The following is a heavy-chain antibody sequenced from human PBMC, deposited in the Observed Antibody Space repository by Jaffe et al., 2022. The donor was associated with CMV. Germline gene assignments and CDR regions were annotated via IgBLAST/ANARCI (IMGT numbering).Heavy chain of an antibody. CDR3: ATALSFYYDSSLFASRMRQKYYFDY. D-gene: IGHD3-22*01. CDR1: GYTLTELS. J-gene: IGHJ4*02. Sequence: QVQLVQSGAEVKKPGASVKVSCKVSGYTLTELSMHWVRQAPGKGLEWMGGFDPEDGETIYAQKFQGRVTMTEDTSTDTAYMELSSLRSEDTAVYYCATALSFYYDSSLFASRMRQKYYFDYWGQGTLVTVSS. V-gene: IGHV1-24*01. CDR2: FDPEDGET.